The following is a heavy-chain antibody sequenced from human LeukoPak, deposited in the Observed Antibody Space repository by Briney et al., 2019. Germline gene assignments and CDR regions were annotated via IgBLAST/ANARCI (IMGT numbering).Heavy chain of an antibody. CDR2: ITSDGGST. CDR1: GFTFNTYA. J-gene: IGHJ4*02. CDR3: AKSIKTFEF. V-gene: IGHV3-23*01. Sequence: GGSLRLSCAASGFTFNTYAMSWVRQTPGKGLGWVSSITSDGGSTYYADSVKGRFTISRDNSKNMLSSQMNGLKAEDTAIYYCAKSIKTFEFGGQGILVTVSS.